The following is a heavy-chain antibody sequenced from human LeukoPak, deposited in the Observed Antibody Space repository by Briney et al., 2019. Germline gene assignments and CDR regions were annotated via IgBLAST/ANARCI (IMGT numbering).Heavy chain of an antibody. Sequence: SETLSLTCTVSGGSISSYYWSWIRQPPGKGLEWIGYIYYSGSTNYNPSLKSRVTISVDTSKNQFSLKLSSVTAADTAVYYCAGLVGRYSSGLYYYYFDYWGQGTLVTVSS. D-gene: IGHD3-22*01. CDR2: IYYSGST. CDR1: GGSISSYY. J-gene: IGHJ4*02. CDR3: AGLVGRYSSGLYYYYFDY. V-gene: IGHV4-59*01.